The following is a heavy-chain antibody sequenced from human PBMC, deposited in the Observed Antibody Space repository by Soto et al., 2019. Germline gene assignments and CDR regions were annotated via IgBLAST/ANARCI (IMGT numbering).Heavy chain of an antibody. Sequence: QITLKESGPTLLEPTQTLTLTCSFSGFSLTSSGVGVGWLRQAPGKALECLGIIYWDGDRRYNPSLRQRLTITKDPSKNQVVLTMTYMEPVDTASYYCAHRVPYNLYWDVGWFDPWGQGTLVTVS. D-gene: IGHD2-8*02. J-gene: IGHJ5*02. CDR1: GFSLTSSGVG. CDR3: AHRVPYNLYWDVGWFDP. V-gene: IGHV2-5*02. CDR2: IYWDGDR.